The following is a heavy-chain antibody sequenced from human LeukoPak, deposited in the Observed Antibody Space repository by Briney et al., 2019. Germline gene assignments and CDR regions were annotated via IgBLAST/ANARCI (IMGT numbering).Heavy chain of an antibody. V-gene: IGHV3-53*01. J-gene: IGHJ4*02. CDR2: IYTGGNT. CDR1: GFTVDSNY. Sequence: GGSLRLSCAASGFTVDSNYLSWVRQAPGKGLEWVSTIYTGGNTYYADSVKGRFTISRDNPKNTLYLQMNSLRAEDTAVYYCAKEKGSSPAFDYWGQGTLVTVSS. D-gene: IGHD6-6*01. CDR3: AKEKGSSPAFDY.